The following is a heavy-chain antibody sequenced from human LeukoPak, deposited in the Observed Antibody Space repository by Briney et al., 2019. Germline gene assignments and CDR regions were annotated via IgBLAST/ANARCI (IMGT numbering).Heavy chain of an antibody. CDR2: ISADSATT. CDR3: ARKSASGNYPLDY. V-gene: IGHV3-23*01. CDR1: GFTFSSYE. J-gene: IGHJ4*02. Sequence: PGGSLRLSCAASGFTFSSYEMNWVRQAPGKGLEWVSVISADSATTFYADSVKGRFTISRDNAKNTVFLQMSSLRAEGTALYYCARKSASGNYPLDYWGQGTLVTVSS. D-gene: IGHD3-10*01.